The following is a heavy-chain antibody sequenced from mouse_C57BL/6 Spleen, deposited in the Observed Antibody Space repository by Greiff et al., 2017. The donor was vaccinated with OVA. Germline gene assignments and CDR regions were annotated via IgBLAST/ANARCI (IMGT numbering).Heavy chain of an antibody. J-gene: IGHJ2*01. CDR2: IDPSDSET. CDR3: ATPDSSGYSFDY. Sequence: VKLQQPGAELVRPGSSVKLSCKASGYTFTSYWMHWVKQRPIQGLEWIGNIDPSDSETHYNQKFKDKATLTVDKSSSTAYMQLSSLTSEDSAVYYCATPDSSGYSFDYWGQGTTLTVSS. D-gene: IGHD3-2*02. V-gene: IGHV1-52*01. CDR1: GYTFTSYW.